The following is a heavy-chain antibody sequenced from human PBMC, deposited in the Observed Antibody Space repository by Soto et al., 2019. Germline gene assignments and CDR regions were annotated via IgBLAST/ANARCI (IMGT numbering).Heavy chain of an antibody. J-gene: IGHJ4*02. CDR1: GFTFSSYG. V-gene: IGHV3-30*18. D-gene: IGHD5-18*01. CDR3: AKVLPWYSYGYGY. CDR2: ISYDGSNK. Sequence: QVQLVESGGGVVQPGRSLRLSCAASGFTFSSYGMHWVRQAPGKGLEWVAVISYDGSNKYYADSVKGRFTISRDNSKNTLYQQMNSLRAEDTAVYYCAKVLPWYSYGYGYWGQGTLVTVSS.